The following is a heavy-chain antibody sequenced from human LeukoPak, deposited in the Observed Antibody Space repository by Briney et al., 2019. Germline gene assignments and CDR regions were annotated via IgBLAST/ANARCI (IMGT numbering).Heavy chain of an antibody. CDR3: ASLYCSSTSCLL. CDR2: ISSSSSYI. D-gene: IGHD2-2*01. V-gene: IGHV3-21*01. Sequence: PGGSLRFSCAASGFTFSSYSMNWVRQAPGKGLEWVSSISSSSSYIYYADSVKGRFTISRDNAKNSLYLQMNSLRAEDTAVYYCASLYCSSTSCLLWGQGTLVTVSS. CDR1: GFTFSSYS. J-gene: IGHJ4*02.